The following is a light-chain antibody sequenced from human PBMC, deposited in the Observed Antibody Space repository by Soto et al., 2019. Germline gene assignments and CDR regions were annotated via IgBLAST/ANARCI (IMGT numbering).Light chain of an antibody. CDR3: CSSVGSYTSV. J-gene: IGLJ3*02. CDR2: DVS. Sequence: QSALTQPRSVSGSPGQSVTISCTGTSSDAGGYNYVSWYQQHPGKAPKLMIYDVSKRPSGVPDRFSGSKSGNTASLTISGLQAEDEADYYCCSSVGSYTSVFGGGTKVTVL. CDR1: SSDAGGYNY. V-gene: IGLV2-11*01.